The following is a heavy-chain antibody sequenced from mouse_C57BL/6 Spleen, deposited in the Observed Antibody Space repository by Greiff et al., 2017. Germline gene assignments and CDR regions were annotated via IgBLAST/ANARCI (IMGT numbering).Heavy chain of an antibody. CDR2: IDPSDSET. Sequence: QVQLQQPGAELVRPGSSVKLSCKASGYTFTSYWMHWVKQRPIQGLEWIGNIDPSDSETHYNQKFKDKATLTVDKSSSTAYMQLSSLTSEDSAVYYCRIYYYGSGYFDVWGTGTTVTVSS. CDR3: RIYYYGSGYFDV. V-gene: IGHV1-52*01. CDR1: GYTFTSYW. D-gene: IGHD1-1*01. J-gene: IGHJ1*03.